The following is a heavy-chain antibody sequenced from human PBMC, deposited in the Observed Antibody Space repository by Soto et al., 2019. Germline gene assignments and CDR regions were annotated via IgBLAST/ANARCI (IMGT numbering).Heavy chain of an antibody. V-gene: IGHV4-30-4*01. CDR2: IYYSGST. CDR1: GGSISSGDYY. Sequence: QVQLQESGPGLVKPSQTLSLTCTVSGGSISSGDYYWSWIRQPPGKGLEWIGYIYYSGSTYYNPSLKSRVTISVDTSKNQFSLKLSSVTAADTAVYYCARGSPQYCTNGVCYPIDYWGQGTLVTVSS. J-gene: IGHJ4*02. D-gene: IGHD2-8*01. CDR3: ARGSPQYCTNGVCYPIDY.